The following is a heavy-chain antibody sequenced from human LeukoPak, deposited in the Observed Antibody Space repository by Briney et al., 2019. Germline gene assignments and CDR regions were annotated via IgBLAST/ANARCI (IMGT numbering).Heavy chain of an antibody. J-gene: IGHJ5*02. CDR1: GGSISSGDYY. D-gene: IGHD2-15*01. CDR3: AREYCSGGSCYSGKGFDP. CDR2: IYYSGST. Sequence: SQTLSLTCTVSGGSISSGDYYWSWIRQPPGKGLEWIGYIYYSGSTYYNPSLKSRVTTSVDTSKNQFSLKLSSVTAADTAVYYCAREYCSGGSCYSGKGFDPWGQGTLVTVSS. V-gene: IGHV4-30-4*01.